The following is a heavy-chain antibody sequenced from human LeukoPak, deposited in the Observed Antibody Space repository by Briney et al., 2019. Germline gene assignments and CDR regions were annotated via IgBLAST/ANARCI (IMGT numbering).Heavy chain of an antibody. V-gene: IGHV4-39*07. CDR3: ARIYDSSGYPAFDI. Sequence: KASETLSLTCTVSGGSISSSSYYWGWIRQPPGKGLEWIGSIYYSGSTNYNPSLKSRVTISVDTSKNQFSLKLSSVTAADTAVYYCARIYDSSGYPAFDIWGQGTMVTVSS. CDR1: GGSISSSSYY. D-gene: IGHD3-22*01. CDR2: IYYSGST. J-gene: IGHJ3*02.